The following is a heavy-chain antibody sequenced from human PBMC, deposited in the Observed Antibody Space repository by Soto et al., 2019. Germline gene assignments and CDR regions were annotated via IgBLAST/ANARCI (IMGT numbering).Heavy chain of an antibody. V-gene: IGHV3-30*18. CDR2: ISYDGSNK. CDR1: GFTFSSYG. CDR3: AKDYSSGWSGDY. Sequence: QVQLVESGGGVVQPGRSLRLSCAASGFTFSSYGMHWVRQAPGKGLGWVAVISYDGSNKYYADSVKGRFTIPRDNSKNTLYLQMNSLRAEDTAVYYCAKDYSSGWSGDYWGQGTLVTVSS. D-gene: IGHD6-19*01. J-gene: IGHJ4*02.